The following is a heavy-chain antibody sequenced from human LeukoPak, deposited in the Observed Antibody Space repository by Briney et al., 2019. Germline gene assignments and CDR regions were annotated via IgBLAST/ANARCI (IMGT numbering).Heavy chain of an antibody. CDR1: GYTFTSYA. CDR3: ARSGRGTYYYFEL. CDR2: INDDNGNT. J-gene: IGHJ4*02. D-gene: IGHD5-12*01. V-gene: IGHV1-18*01. Sequence: GASVKVSCTASGYTFTSYAISWVRQAPGQGLEWMGWINDDNGNTDYAQKFLGRVSMTADTAPSTAYMELRSMTSDDSAMYYWARSGRGTYYYFELWGQGTLVTVSS.